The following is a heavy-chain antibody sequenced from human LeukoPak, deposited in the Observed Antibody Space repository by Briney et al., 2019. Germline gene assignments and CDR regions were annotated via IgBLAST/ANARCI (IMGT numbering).Heavy chain of an antibody. CDR3: ARDPNYYDSSGSPGRWDY. CDR2: IYYSGST. J-gene: IGHJ4*02. Sequence: KPSETLSLTCTVSGGSISSSSYYWGWIRQPPGKGLEWIGSIYYSGSTYYNPSLKSRVTISVDTSKNQFSLKLSSVTAADTAVYYCARDPNYYDSSGSPGRWDYWGQGTLVTVSS. CDR1: GGSISSSSYY. D-gene: IGHD3-22*01. V-gene: IGHV4-39*07.